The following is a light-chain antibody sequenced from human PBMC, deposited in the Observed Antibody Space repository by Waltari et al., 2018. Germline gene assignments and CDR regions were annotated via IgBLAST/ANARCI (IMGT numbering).Light chain of an antibody. CDR1: SSDVGGFKY. J-gene: IGLJ2*01. CDR2: DVS. V-gene: IGLV2-14*01. Sequence: QSALTQPDSVSGSPGQSITISCTATSSDVGGFKYVSWYQQYPRKAPKVIIYDVSSRPSEVSHRFSGSKSGNSASLTISGLQAEDEADYYCSAFSSSTTGIFGGGTRVTVL. CDR3: SAFSSSTTGI.